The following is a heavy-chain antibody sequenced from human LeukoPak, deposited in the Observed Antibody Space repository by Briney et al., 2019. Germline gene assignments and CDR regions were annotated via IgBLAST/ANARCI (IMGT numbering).Heavy chain of an antibody. Sequence: PSETLSLTCTVSGGSISSSTYYWGWIRQPPGKGLEWIGSIYYSGNTYYNPSLKSRVTISVDTSKNQFSLKLSSVTAADTAVYYCSRRLRDRVDYWGQGTLVTVSP. D-gene: IGHD5-12*01. CDR2: IYYSGNT. J-gene: IGHJ4*02. CDR3: SRRLRDRVDY. V-gene: IGHV4-39*01. CDR1: GGSISSSTYY.